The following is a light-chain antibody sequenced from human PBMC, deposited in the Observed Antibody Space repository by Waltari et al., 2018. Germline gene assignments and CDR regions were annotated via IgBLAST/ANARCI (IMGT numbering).Light chain of an antibody. CDR2: KAS. Sequence: DIQMTQSPSTLSASVGDRVTITCRASQSISTWLAWYQQKPGKAPKLLIYKASSLESGVQSRFSGGGSGTEFTLTISSLQPDDFATYYCQQYQTYPVTFGGGTKLEI. CDR1: QSISTW. V-gene: IGKV1-5*03. J-gene: IGKJ4*01. CDR3: QQYQTYPVT.